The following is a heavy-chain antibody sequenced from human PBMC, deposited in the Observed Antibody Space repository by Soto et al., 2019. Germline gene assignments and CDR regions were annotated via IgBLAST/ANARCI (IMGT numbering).Heavy chain of an antibody. CDR3: AREGSVSSSDYYAYYYGMDV. Sequence: GGSLRLSCVASGFSFGTYAMSWVRQAPGKGLEWVATVGYSGVSTYYADSVKGRFTISRDNAKNSLYLQINSLRGEDTAVYYCAREGSVSSSDYYAYYYGMDVWGQGTTVTVSS. J-gene: IGHJ6*02. D-gene: IGHD3-10*01. CDR2: VGYSGVST. CDR1: GFSFGTYA. V-gene: IGHV3-23*01.